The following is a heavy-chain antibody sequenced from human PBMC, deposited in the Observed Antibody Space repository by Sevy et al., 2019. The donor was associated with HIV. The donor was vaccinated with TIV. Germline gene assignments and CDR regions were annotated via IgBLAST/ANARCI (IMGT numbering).Heavy chain of an antibody. Sequence: GGSLRLSCAASGFTFSSYAMHWVRQAPGKGLEWVAVISYDGSNKYYADSVKGRFTISRDNSKNTLYLQMNSLRAEDTALYYCARSITIFGVVITYYYYGMDVWGQGTTVTVSS. D-gene: IGHD3-3*01. CDR1: GFTFSSYA. V-gene: IGHV3-30-3*01. J-gene: IGHJ6*02. CDR2: ISYDGSNK. CDR3: ARSITIFGVVITYYYYGMDV.